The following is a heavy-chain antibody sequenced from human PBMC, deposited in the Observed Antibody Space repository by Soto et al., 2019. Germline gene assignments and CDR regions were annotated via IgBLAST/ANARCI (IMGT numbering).Heavy chain of an antibody. CDR1: GGSISSGDYY. V-gene: IGHV4-30-4*01. Sequence: SETLSLTCTVSGGSISSGDYYWSWIRQPPGKGLEWIGYIYYSGSTYYNPSLKSRVTISVDTSKNQFSLKLSSVTAADTAVYYCARDQYCSGGSCYLYYYYGMDVWGQGTTVTISS. CDR2: IYYSGST. D-gene: IGHD2-15*01. J-gene: IGHJ6*02. CDR3: ARDQYCSGGSCYLYYYYGMDV.